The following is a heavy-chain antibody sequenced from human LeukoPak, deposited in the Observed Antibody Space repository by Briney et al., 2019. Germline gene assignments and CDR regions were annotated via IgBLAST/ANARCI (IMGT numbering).Heavy chain of an antibody. V-gene: IGHV4-59*01. Sequence: PSETLSLTCTVSGGSMSGFFWTWIRQPPGRELEWIGSIYYSGGSTKYNPSLKSRVTISVDTSKSQFSLNLDSATAADTAVYYCARTSRHFYGSGTNLTPWPAGMDVWGQGTTVTVSS. CDR1: GGSMSGFF. D-gene: IGHD3-10*01. CDR2: IYYSGGST. CDR3: ARTSRHFYGSGTNLTPWPAGMDV. J-gene: IGHJ6*02.